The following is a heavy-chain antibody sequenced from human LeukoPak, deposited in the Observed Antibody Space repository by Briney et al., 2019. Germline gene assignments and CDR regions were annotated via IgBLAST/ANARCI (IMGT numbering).Heavy chain of an antibody. CDR2: INTNTGNP. D-gene: IGHD1-26*01. CDR3: ARKYSGSYYPYYYMDV. J-gene: IGHJ6*03. Sequence: ASVKVSCKASGYTFTSYAMNWVRQAPGQGLEWMGWINTNTGNPTYAQGFTGRFVFSLDTSVSTAYLQISSLKAEDTAVYYCARKYSGSYYPYYYMDVWGKGTTVTVSS. V-gene: IGHV7-4-1*02. CDR1: GYTFTSYA.